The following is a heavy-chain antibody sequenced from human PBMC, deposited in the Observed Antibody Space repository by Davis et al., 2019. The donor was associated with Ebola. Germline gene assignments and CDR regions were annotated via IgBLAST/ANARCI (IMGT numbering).Heavy chain of an antibody. J-gene: IGHJ6*02. V-gene: IGHV3-30-3*01. D-gene: IGHD6-13*01. CDR3: ARIYSSSWYAPLYYYGMDV. CDR2: ISYDGSNK. Sequence: GGSLRLSCAASGFTFSSYAMHWVRQAPGKGLEWVAVISYDGSNKYYADSVKGRFTISRDNSKNTLYLQMNSLRAEDTAVYYCARIYSSSWYAPLYYYGMDVWGQGTTVTVSS. CDR1: GFTFSSYA.